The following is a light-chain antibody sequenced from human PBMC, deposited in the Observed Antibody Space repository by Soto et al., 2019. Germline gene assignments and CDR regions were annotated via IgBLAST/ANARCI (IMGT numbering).Light chain of an antibody. CDR1: QAIFTF. CDR3: QQGYSLAIT. CDR2: ATS. V-gene: IGKV1-39*01. J-gene: IGKJ5*01. Sequence: DIQVTQSPSSLSASVGDRVTITCRSSQAIFTFLNWYQQKDGKAPRFLIYATSNLQSGVPSRFSGTGSGTEFTLTISSLQPADFATYCCQQGYSLAITFGQGTRLDIK.